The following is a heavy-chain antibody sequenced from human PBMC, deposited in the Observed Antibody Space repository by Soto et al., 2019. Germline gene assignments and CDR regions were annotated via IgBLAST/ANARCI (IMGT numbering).Heavy chain of an antibody. D-gene: IGHD3-10*01. Sequence: XETLSLTCPVAGVSINSGNWRTWVRQTPQRGLEYIGEIFHDGTANYYPSFEGRVAISVDTSKNQFSLKLTSVTAADTAIYFCARLVYDTRLNYMYFDFWGQGALVTVSS. CDR3: ARLVYDTRLNYMYFDF. V-gene: IGHV4-4*01. J-gene: IGHJ4*02. CDR2: IFHDGTA. CDR1: GVSINSGNW.